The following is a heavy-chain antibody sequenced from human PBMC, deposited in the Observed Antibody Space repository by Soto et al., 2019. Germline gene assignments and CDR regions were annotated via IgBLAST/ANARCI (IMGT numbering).Heavy chain of an antibody. CDR2: INPNSGGT. CDR3: SRDILAAHYYYYVMKV. V-gene: IGHV1-2*04. D-gene: IGHD6-6*01. J-gene: IGHJ6*02. CDR1: GYPFTGYY. Sequence: ASVKVSCKASGYPFTGYYMDWVRQAPGQGLEWLGWINPNSGGTNYAQKFQGWVTMTRDTSISTAYMELSRLRSDDTILYYRSRDILAAHYYYYVMKVWGQRTKVTVS.